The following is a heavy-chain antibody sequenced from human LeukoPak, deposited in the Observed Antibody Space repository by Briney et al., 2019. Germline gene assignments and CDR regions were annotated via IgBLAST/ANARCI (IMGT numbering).Heavy chain of an antibody. D-gene: IGHD6-13*01. CDR1: GFTFSDYY. CDR3: ARSMRSDSWFVTFDY. Sequence: RAGGSLRLSCAASGFTFSDYYMSWIRQAPGKGLEWVSYISSSGSAIYYADSVKGRFTISRDNAKNSLYLQMNSLRAEDTAVYYCARSMRSDSWFVTFDYWGQGTLVTVSS. J-gene: IGHJ4*02. V-gene: IGHV3-11*04. CDR2: ISSSGSAI.